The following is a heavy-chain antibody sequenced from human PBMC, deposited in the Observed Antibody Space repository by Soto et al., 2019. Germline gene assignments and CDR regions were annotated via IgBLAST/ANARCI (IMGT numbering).Heavy chain of an antibody. J-gene: IGHJ5*02. CDR2: INHSGST. CDR1: GGSFSCYY. D-gene: IGHD6-19*01. CDR3: ARGRRXLIAVAGTYQLYNWFDP. Sequence: PSETLSLTCAVYGGSFSCYYWSWIRQPPGKGLEWIGEINHSGSTNYNPSLKSRVTISVDTSKNQFSLKLSSVTAADTAVYYCARGRRXLIAVAGTYQLYNWFDPWGQGTLVTVSS. V-gene: IGHV4-34*01.